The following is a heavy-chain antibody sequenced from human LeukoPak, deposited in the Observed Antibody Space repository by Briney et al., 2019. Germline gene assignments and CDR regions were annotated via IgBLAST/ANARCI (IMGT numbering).Heavy chain of an antibody. V-gene: IGHV1-18*01. Sequence: GASVKVSCKASGGTFSSYAISWVRQAPGQGLEWMGWISAYNGNTNYAQKLQGRVTMTTDTSTSTAYMELRSLRSDDTAVYYCARGKVVVMTLDPWGQGTLVTVSS. CDR2: ISAYNGNT. CDR3: ARGKVVVMTLDP. D-gene: IGHD2-21*01. CDR1: GGTFSSYA. J-gene: IGHJ1*01.